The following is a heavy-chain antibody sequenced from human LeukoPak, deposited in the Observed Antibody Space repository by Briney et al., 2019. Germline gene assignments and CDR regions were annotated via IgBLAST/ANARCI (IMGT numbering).Heavy chain of an antibody. CDR2: FYHGGST. Sequence: SETLSLTCTVSGYSISTGYYWDWIRQPPGKGLEWIGTFYHGGSTYYNPSLKSRVTISVDTSKNQFSLNLTSVTAADTAVYYCASGKGGATDYYYMDVWGKGTTVTISS. J-gene: IGHJ6*03. CDR3: ASGKGGATDYYYMDV. D-gene: IGHD1-26*01. CDR1: GYSISTGYY. V-gene: IGHV4-38-2*02.